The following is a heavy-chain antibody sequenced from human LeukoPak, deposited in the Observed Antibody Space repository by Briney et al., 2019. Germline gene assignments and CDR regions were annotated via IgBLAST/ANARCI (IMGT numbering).Heavy chain of an antibody. CDR3: ARGSGSGSPPWY. Sequence: SETLSLTCTVSGGSTSSYYWSWIRQPPGKGLEWIGYIYYSGSTNYNPSLKSRATISVDTSKNQFSLNLSSVTAADTAVYYCARGSGSGSPPWYWGQGTLVTVSS. D-gene: IGHD3-10*01. CDR2: IYYSGST. CDR1: GGSTSSYY. V-gene: IGHV4-59*01. J-gene: IGHJ4*02.